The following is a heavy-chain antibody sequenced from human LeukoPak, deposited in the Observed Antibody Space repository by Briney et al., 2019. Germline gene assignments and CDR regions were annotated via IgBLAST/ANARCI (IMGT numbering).Heavy chain of an antibody. CDR3: ARQAPMVRGVISRVFDY. CDR1: GYSFTSYW. Sequence: GESLKISCKGSGYSFTSYWIGWVRQMPGKGLEWMGIIYPGDSDTRYSPSFQGQVTTSADKSISTAYLQWSSLKASDTAMYYCARQAPMVRGVISRVFDYWGQGTLVTVSS. D-gene: IGHD3-10*01. V-gene: IGHV5-51*01. J-gene: IGHJ4*02. CDR2: IYPGDSDT.